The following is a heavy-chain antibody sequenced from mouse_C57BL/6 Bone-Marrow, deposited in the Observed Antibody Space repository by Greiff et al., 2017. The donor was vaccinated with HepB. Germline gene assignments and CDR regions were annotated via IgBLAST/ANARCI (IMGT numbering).Heavy chain of an antibody. Sequence: VQLQQSGPGLVKPSQSLSLTCSVTGYSITSGYYWNWIRQFPGNKLEWMGYISYDGSNNYNPSLKNRISITRDTSKNQFFLKLNSVTTEDTATYYCARECLGLLDAMDYWGQGTSVTVSS. CDR2: ISYDGSN. D-gene: IGHD2-10*01. CDR3: ARECLGLLDAMDY. V-gene: IGHV3-6*01. J-gene: IGHJ4*01. CDR1: GYSITSGYY.